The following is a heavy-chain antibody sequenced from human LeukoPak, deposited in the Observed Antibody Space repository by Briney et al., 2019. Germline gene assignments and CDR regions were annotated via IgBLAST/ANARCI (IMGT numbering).Heavy chain of an antibody. CDR2: ISSSGSTI. CDR1: GFTFSDYY. V-gene: IGHV3-11*04. CDR3: AKDFRGYYGSGSYWPRGGVFDY. Sequence: GGSLRLSCAASGFTFSDYYMSWIRQAPGKGLEWVSYISSSGSTIYYADSVKGRFTISRDNAKNSLYLQMNSLRAEDTAVYYCAKDFRGYYGSGSYWPRGGVFDYWGQGTLVTVSS. D-gene: IGHD3-10*01. J-gene: IGHJ4*02.